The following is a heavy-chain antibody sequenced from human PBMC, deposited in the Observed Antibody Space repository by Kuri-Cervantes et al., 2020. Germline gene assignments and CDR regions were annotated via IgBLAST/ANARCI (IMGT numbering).Heavy chain of an antibody. V-gene: IGHV4-61*05. CDR2: IYYSGST. Sequence: GSLRLSCTVSGGSISSSSYYWGWIRQPPGKGLEWIGYIYYSGSTNYNPSLKSRVTISVDTSKNQFSLKLSSVTAADTAVYYCARGEAARLHLGSWGQGTLVTVSS. J-gene: IGHJ4*02. D-gene: IGHD6-6*01. CDR1: GGSISSSSYY. CDR3: ARGEAARLHLGS.